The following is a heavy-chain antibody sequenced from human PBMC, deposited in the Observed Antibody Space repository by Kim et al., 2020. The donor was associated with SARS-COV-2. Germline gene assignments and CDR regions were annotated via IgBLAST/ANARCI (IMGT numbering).Heavy chain of an antibody. V-gene: IGHV3-21*01. J-gene: IGHJ5*02. Sequence: GGSLRLSCAASGFTFSSYSMNWVRQAPGKGLEWVSSISSSSSYIYYADSGKGRFTISRDNAKNSLYLQMNSLRAEDRAVYYCASEVDCKVNWFDPWGQGTLITVSS. CDR2: ISSSSSYI. CDR3: ASEVDCKVNWFDP. CDR1: GFTFSSYS. D-gene: IGHD2-21*02.